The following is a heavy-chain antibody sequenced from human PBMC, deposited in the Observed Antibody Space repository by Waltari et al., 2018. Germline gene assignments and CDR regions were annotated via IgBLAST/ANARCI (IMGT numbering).Heavy chain of an antibody. CDR1: GDSMNYW. Sequence: QLQLQESGPGLVKPSGTLSLLCAVSGDSMNYWWSWFRQPPGKGLEWIGQVLGSGRTNYNPSFASRVTISLDTSTHQFALKMTSATAADTALYYWARDRGRGLYLDTWGQGILVTVSP. D-gene: IGHD2-15*01. CDR2: VLGSGRT. V-gene: IGHV4-4*02. J-gene: IGHJ4*02. CDR3: ARDRGRGLYLDT.